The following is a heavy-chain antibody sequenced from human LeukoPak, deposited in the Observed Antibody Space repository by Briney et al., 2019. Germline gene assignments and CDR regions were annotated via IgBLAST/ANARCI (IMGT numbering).Heavy chain of an antibody. V-gene: IGHV4-34*01. CDR2: INHSGST. Sequence: ASETLSLTCAVYGGSFSGYYWSWIRQPPGKGLEWIGEINHSGSTNYNPSLKSRVTISVDTSKNQFSLKLSSVTAADTAVYYCATRVVPAAIWYFDLWGRGTLVTVSS. CDR3: ATRVVPAAIWYFDL. J-gene: IGHJ2*01. CDR1: GGSFSGYY. D-gene: IGHD2-2*02.